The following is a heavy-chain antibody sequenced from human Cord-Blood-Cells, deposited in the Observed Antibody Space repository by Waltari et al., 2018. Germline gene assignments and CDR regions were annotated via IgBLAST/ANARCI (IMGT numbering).Heavy chain of an antibody. Sequence: QVQQVQSEAEGKKPGASGKASCNVSGYTPTELSMPCRIQAPGKGLEWMGGFDPEDGETIYAQKFQGRVTMTEDTSTDTAYMELSSLRSEDTAVYYCATPRYSSSWCFDYWGQGTLVTVSS. J-gene: IGHJ4*02. V-gene: IGHV1-24*01. CDR3: ATPRYSSSWCFDY. CDR2: FDPEDGET. CDR1: GYTPTELS. D-gene: IGHD6-13*01.